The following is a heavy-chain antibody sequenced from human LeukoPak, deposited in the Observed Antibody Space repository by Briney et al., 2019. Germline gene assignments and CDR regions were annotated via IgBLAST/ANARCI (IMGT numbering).Heavy chain of an antibody. V-gene: IGHV3-23*01. CDR3: AKGPGSGWKEVY. Sequence: QSGGSLRLSCAASGFTFSSYAMSWVRQAPGKGLEWVTAISGSGGSTYYADSVKGRFTISRDNSKNTLYLQMNSLRAEDTAVYYCAKGPGSGWKEVYWGQGTLVTVSS. CDR2: ISGSGGST. CDR1: GFTFSSYA. D-gene: IGHD6-19*01. J-gene: IGHJ4*02.